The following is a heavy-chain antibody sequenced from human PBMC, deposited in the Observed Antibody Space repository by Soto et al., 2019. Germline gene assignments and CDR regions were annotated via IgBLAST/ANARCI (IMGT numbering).Heavy chain of an antibody. D-gene: IGHD2-15*01. CDR1: GGTFSSYA. V-gene: IGHV1-69*13. CDR2: IIPIFGTA. J-gene: IGHJ6*02. CDR3: AALGYCSGGSCLLYYGMDV. Sequence: ASVKVSCKASGGTFSSYAISWVRQAPGQGLEWMGGIIPIFGTANYAQKFQGRVTITADESTSTAYMKLSSLRSEDTAVYYCAALGYCSGGSCLLYYGMDVWGQGTTVTVSS.